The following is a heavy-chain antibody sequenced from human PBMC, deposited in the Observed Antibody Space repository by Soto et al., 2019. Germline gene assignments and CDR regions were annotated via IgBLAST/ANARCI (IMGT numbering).Heavy chain of an antibody. Sequence: PSETLSLTCTVSGGSISSYFWSWIRQPPGKGLEWIGYIYYSGSTNYNPSLKSRVTISVDTSKNQFSLKLSSVTAADTAVYYCAREIVVVPAARNTAAFDIWGQGTMVTVSS. CDR3: AREIVVVPAARNTAAFDI. CDR2: IYYSGST. J-gene: IGHJ3*02. V-gene: IGHV4-59*01. CDR1: GGSISSYF. D-gene: IGHD2-2*01.